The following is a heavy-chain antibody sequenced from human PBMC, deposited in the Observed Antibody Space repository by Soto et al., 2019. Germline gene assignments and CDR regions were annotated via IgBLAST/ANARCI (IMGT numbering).Heavy chain of an antibody. Sequence: SGPTLVNPTQTLTLTCSFSGFSLTTTTMSVSWIRQPPGKALEWLALIDWDDDKYYSTSLETRLTISKDTSKNQVVLTMTNMDPVDTATYYCARNPYSGTSYGPFDLWGQGTMVTVSS. CDR1: GFSLTTTTMS. J-gene: IGHJ3*01. D-gene: IGHD1-26*01. V-gene: IGHV2-70*12. CDR2: IDWDDDK. CDR3: ARNPYSGTSYGPFDL.